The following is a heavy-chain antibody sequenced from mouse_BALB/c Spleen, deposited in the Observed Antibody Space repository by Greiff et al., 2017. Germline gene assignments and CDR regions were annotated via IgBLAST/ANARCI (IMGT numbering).Heavy chain of an antibody. J-gene: IGHJ3*01. CDR1: GYAFTNYL. D-gene: IGHD2-2*01. CDR3: ARKLYGYDGAWFAY. CDR2: INPGSGGT. V-gene: IGHV1-54*01. Sequence: QVQLKESGAELVRPGTSVKVSCKASGYAFTNYLIEWVKQRPGQGLEWIGVINPGSGGTNYNEKFKGKATLTADKSSSTAYMQLSSLTSDDSAVYFCARKLYGYDGAWFAYWGQGTLVTVSA.